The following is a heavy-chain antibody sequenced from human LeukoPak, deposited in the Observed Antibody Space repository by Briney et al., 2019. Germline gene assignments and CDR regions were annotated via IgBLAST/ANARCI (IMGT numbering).Heavy chain of an antibody. J-gene: IGHJ3*02. Sequence: PSETLSLTCTVSGGSISSGDYYWSWIRQPPGKGLEWIGYIYYSGSTYYNPSLKSRVTISVDTYKNQFSLKLSSVTAADTAVYYCARDRPVTTHAFDIWGQGTMVTVSS. D-gene: IGHD4-17*01. CDR3: ARDRPVTTHAFDI. CDR1: GGSISSGDYY. V-gene: IGHV4-30-4*08. CDR2: IYYSGST.